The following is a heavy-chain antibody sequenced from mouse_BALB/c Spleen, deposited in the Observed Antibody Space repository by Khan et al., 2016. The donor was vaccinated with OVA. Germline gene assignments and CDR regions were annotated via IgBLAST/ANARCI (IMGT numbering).Heavy chain of an antibody. CDR3: ARRGLDGIFAY. CDR1: GYTFTTYW. J-gene: IGHJ3*01. V-gene: IGHV1-7*01. Sequence: VQLQESGAELAKPGASVKMSCKASGYTFTTYWMHWVKQRPGQGLEWIGYIDPSTGYTEYNQKFKDQATLTTDKSSSTAYMQLDSLTSEDSAVYYCARRGLDGIFAYWGQGTLVTVSA. CDR2: IDPSTGYT. D-gene: IGHD2-1*01.